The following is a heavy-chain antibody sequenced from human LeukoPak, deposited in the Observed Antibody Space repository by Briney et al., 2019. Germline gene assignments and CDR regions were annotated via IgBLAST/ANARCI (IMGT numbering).Heavy chain of an antibody. D-gene: IGHD4-23*01. CDR1: GFSFKDAW. CDR3: ARRPDYGGTPTFDY. V-gene: IGHV3-66*01. CDR2: IYSDGST. Sequence: GGSLRLSCAASGFSFKDAWMSWVRQAPGKGLEWVTVIYSDGSTYYADSVKGRFTISRDNSKNTLYLQMNSLRAEDTAVYFCARRPDYGGTPTFDYWGQGTLVTVSS. J-gene: IGHJ4*02.